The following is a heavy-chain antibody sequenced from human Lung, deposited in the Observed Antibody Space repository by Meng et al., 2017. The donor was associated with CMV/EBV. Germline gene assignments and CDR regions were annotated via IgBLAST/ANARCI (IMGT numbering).Heavy chain of an antibody. CDR3: SRGSQHPDSWFDP. V-gene: IGHV4-39*07. Sequence: SETXSLXCTVSGGSISSGSYHWGWIRQPPGKGLEWIESIYYSGSTYYNPSLKSRVTISVDKSKNQFSLKLSSVTAADTAVYYCSRGSQHPDSWFDPWGQGTXVTVAS. D-gene: IGHD6-13*01. CDR2: IYYSGST. J-gene: IGHJ5*02. CDR1: GGSISSGSYH.